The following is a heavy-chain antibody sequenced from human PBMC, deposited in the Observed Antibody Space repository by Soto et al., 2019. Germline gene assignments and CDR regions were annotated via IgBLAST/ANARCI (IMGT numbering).Heavy chain of an antibody. Sequence: EVQLVESGGGLVKPGGSLRLSCVVSGLIFRKVWMTWVRQAPGKGLEWLGRITSQSDGETTEYAAPVKDRFTISRDDSKNTLYLQMNTLKIEDTAVYYCTTDGRSDFWGQGTLVTVSS. CDR1: GLIFRKVW. J-gene: IGHJ4*02. CDR3: TTDGRSDF. CDR2: ITSQSDGETT. V-gene: IGHV3-15*01.